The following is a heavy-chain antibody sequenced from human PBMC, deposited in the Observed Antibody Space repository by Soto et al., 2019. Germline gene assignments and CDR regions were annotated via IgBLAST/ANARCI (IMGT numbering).Heavy chain of an antibody. Sequence: QVQLQESGPGLVKPSVTLSLTCDVSGGSINTNWWSWVRQPPGKGLEWIGESYHSGATNYNPSLKNRVTISVANSINQYSLILNSVTAADTAVYFCARHLGVTATGGFASWGRGILVTASS. J-gene: IGHJ4*02. V-gene: IGHV4-4*02. CDR3: ARHLGVTATGGFAS. CDR1: GGSINTNW. D-gene: IGHD2-21*02. CDR2: SYHSGAT.